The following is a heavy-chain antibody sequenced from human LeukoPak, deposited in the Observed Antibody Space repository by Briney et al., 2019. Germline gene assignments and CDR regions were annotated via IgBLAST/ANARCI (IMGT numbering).Heavy chain of an antibody. Sequence: GRSLRLSCAASGFTFDDYAMHWVRQAPGKGLEWVSGISWNSGSIGYADSVKGRFTISRDNAKNSLYLQMNSLRAEDTAVYYCAPSYYYDSSGPPLFDYWGQGTLVTVSS. CDR3: APSYYYDSSGPPLFDY. J-gene: IGHJ4*02. D-gene: IGHD3-22*01. CDR1: GFTFDDYA. CDR2: ISWNSGSI. V-gene: IGHV3-9*01.